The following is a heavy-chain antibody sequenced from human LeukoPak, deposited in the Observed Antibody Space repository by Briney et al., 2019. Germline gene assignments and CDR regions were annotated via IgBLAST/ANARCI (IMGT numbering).Heavy chain of an antibody. V-gene: IGHV3-48*04. Sequence: GGSLRLSWAASGFTFSSYSINWVRQAPGKGLEWVSYISSSSSTIYYADSVKGRFTISRDNAKSSLYLQMNSLRAEDTAVYYCARDPLAPRSFDYWGQGTLVTVSS. J-gene: IGHJ4*02. CDR2: ISSSSSTI. CDR1: GFTFSSYS. D-gene: IGHD2-21*01. CDR3: ARDPLAPRSFDY.